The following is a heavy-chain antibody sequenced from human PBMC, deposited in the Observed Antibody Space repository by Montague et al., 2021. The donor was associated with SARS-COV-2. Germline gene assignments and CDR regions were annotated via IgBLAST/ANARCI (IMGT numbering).Heavy chain of an antibody. Sequence: SLRLSCAASVFTVSSYWLSLVRQAPGKGLEWVANIKQDGSEQYYLYSXXGLFTISRDNAKNSLYLQMNSLRAEDTAVYYCASSQYDILTGYYFFASFDYWGQGTLVTVSS. CDR2: IKQDGSEQ. CDR3: ASSQYDILTGYYFFASFDY. J-gene: IGHJ4*02. V-gene: IGHV3-7*01. D-gene: IGHD3-9*01. CDR1: VFTVSSYW.